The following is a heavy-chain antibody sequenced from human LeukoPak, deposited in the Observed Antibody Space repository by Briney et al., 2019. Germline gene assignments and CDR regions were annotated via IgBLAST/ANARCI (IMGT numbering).Heavy chain of an antibody. Sequence: ASVKVSCKASGYTFTSYGISWVRQAPGQGPEWMGWISAYNGNTNYAQKLQGRVTMTTDTSTSTAYMELRSLRSDDTAVYYCARGDYDILTGYLYYFDYWGQGTLVTVSS. CDR3: ARGDYDILTGYLYYFDY. V-gene: IGHV1-18*01. J-gene: IGHJ4*02. CDR1: GYTFTSYG. D-gene: IGHD3-9*01. CDR2: ISAYNGNT.